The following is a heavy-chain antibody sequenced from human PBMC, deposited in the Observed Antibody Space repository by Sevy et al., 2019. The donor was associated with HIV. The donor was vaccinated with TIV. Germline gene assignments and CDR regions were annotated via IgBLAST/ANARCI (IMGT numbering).Heavy chain of an antibody. D-gene: IGHD2-15*01. CDR1: GYTFTSYG. J-gene: IGHJ6*03. CDR2: ISAYNGNT. V-gene: IGHV1-18*04. Sequence: ASVKVSCKASGYTFTSYGISWVRQAPGQGLEWMGWISAYNGNTNYAQKLQGRVTMTTDTSTSTTYMELRSLRSDDTAVYYCARGRGCSGGSCYSRWEYYYYYMDVWGKGTTVTVSS. CDR3: ARGRGCSGGSCYSRWEYYYYYMDV.